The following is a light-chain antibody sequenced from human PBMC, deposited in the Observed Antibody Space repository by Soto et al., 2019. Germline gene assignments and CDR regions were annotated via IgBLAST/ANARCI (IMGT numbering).Light chain of an antibody. CDR1: QSISSY. CDR3: QQSNRYPIT. Sequence: IQITQSPSSRSASVVDIFTITLRASQSISSYLNWYQQKPGKAPELLIYAASTLQSGVPSRFSGSGSGTEFTLTINSLQPEDFATYYCQQSNRYPITFGQGTRLEIK. J-gene: IGKJ5*01. V-gene: IGKV1-9*01. CDR2: AAS.